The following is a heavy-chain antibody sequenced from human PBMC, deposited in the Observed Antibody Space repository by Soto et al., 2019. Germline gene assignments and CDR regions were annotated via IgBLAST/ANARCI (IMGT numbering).Heavy chain of an antibody. CDR1: GYTFTRYT. Sequence: GASVKVSCKASGYTFTRYTMYWVRQAPGQRLECMGWINAGNDNIKYSQKFQGRVTITTDTSASTAYMDLTSLRSEDTAVYYCARTVTTYAYYYGMDVWGQGTTVTVSS. CDR2: INAGNDNI. J-gene: IGHJ6*02. CDR3: ARTVTTYAYYYGMDV. D-gene: IGHD4-17*01. V-gene: IGHV1-3*01.